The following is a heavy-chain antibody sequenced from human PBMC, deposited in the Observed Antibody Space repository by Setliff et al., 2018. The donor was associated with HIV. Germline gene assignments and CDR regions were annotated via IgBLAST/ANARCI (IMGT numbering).Heavy chain of an antibody. V-gene: IGHV4-4*08. J-gene: IGHJ4*02. CDR2: VSSIGNT. Sequence: SETLSLTCSVSGISINGYYWSWIRQSPRTRLEWIGYVSSIGNTNYNPSLKSRVTISVDTSKNQFSLKLSSVTAADTAVYYCARRGAYYDILTGYRSHYFDYWGQGILVTVSS. CDR1: GISINGYY. CDR3: ARRGAYYDILTGYRSHYFDY. D-gene: IGHD3-9*01.